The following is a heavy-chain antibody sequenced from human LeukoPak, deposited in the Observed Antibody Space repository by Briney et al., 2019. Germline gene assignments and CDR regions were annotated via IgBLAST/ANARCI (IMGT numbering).Heavy chain of an antibody. D-gene: IGHD3-3*01. V-gene: IGHV4-34*01. CDR1: GGSFSGYY. CDR3: ARGRPITIFGVVRKNSPRTDV. J-gene: IGHJ6*04. CDR2: INHSVST. Sequence: SETLSLTCALYGGSFSGYYWSWIRQPPEKGLEWIGQINHSVSTNYNPSLKRRATISVDTSKNQFSLKLCSVTAADTAVYYCARGRPITIFGVVRKNSPRTDVWGKGTTVTVSS.